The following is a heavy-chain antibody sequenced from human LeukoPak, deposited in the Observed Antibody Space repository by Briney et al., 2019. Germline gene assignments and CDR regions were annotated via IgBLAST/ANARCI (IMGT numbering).Heavy chain of an antibody. J-gene: IGHJ4*02. Sequence: GGSLRLSCAASGFTFSSYAMRWVRQAPGKGLEWVAVISYDGSNKYYADSVKGRFTISRDNSKNTLYLQMNSLRAEDTAVYYCARTQWLVLHFDYWGQGTLVTVSS. CDR3: ARTQWLVLHFDY. CDR2: ISYDGSNK. D-gene: IGHD6-19*01. V-gene: IGHV3-30-3*01. CDR1: GFTFSSYA.